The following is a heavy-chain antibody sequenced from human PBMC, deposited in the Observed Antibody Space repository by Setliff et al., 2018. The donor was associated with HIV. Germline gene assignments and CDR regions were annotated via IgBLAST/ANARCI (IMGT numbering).Heavy chain of an antibody. CDR2: ISGSGSTM. Sequence: LSLTCTVSGGSINSDNWWSWVRQSPGKGLEWISCISGSGSTMYFADSVKGRFTISRDNSKNTLYLQMNSLRAEDTAIYYCAKDESTDWRTFDFWGQGTMVTVSS. J-gene: IGHJ3*01. CDR3: AKDESTDWRTFDF. V-gene: IGHV3-48*03. CDR1: GGSINSDN. D-gene: IGHD3-9*01.